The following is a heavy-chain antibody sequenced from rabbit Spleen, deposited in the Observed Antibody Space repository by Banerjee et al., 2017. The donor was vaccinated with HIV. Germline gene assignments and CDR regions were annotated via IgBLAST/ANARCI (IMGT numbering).Heavy chain of an antibody. V-gene: IGHV1S45*01. CDR3: ARWASSDGYFDL. CDR2: INAVTGKA. Sequence: QEQLVESGGDLVKPGASLTVTCTASGFYFSNSDYMCWVRQTPGKGLEWISCINAVTGKAVYANWAKGRFTFSKTSSTAVALQMTSLTAADTATYFCARWASSDGYFDLWGQGTLVTVS. D-gene: IGHD1-1*01. CDR1: GFYFSNSDY. J-gene: IGHJ4*01.